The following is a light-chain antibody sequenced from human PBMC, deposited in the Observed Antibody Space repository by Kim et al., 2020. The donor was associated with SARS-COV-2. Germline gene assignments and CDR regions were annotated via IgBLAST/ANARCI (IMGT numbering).Light chain of an antibody. Sequence: QSALTQPASVSGSPGQSIIISCTGTSSDVGGYNSVSWYQHNPGKAPKLMIYGVSKRPSGVSNRFSGSKSGNTASLTISGLQAEDAADYYCTSYRSSGYVFGTGTKVTVL. CDR3: TSYRSSGYV. J-gene: IGLJ1*01. V-gene: IGLV2-14*03. CDR2: GVS. CDR1: SSDVGGYNS.